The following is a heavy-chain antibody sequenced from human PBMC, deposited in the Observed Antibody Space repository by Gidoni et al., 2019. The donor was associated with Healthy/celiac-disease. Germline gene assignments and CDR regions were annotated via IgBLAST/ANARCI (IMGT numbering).Heavy chain of an antibody. CDR2: IKHSRRT. J-gene: IGHJ6*02. Sequence: QVQLQQWGAGLLQPSETLSLTCAVYGGSFRGDYWSWIRRPPGKGLAWIGEIKHSRRTNSNPSLKSRVTISVDTSTNQFSRKLSSVTVADTAVYYCARARRTYCGGDGYSRYYGMDVWGQGTPVTVSS. CDR3: ARARRTYCGGDGYSRYYGMDV. D-gene: IGHD2-21*02. CDR1: GGSFRGDY. V-gene: IGHV4-34*01.